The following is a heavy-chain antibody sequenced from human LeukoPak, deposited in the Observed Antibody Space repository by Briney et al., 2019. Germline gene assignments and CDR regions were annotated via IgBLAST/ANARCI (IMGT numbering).Heavy chain of an antibody. V-gene: IGHV1-2*02. Sequence: ASVKVSCKASGYTFTGYYMHWVRQAPGQGLDWMGWINPNSGGTNYAQKFQGRVTMTRDTSISTAYMELSRLRSDDTAVYYCARGGRRWLYYYYGMDVWGQGTTVTVSS. J-gene: IGHJ6*02. D-gene: IGHD5-12*01. CDR3: ARGGRRWLYYYYGMDV. CDR2: INPNSGGT. CDR1: GYTFTGYY.